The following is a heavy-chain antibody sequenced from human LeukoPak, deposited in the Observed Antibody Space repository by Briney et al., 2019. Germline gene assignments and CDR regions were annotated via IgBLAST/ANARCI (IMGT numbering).Heavy chain of an antibody. J-gene: IGHJ5*02. D-gene: IGHD2-21*02. CDR2: ISYDGSNK. CDR3: ARDAHIVVVTALSS. CDR1: GFTFSSYA. Sequence: GGSLRLSCAASGFTFSSYAMHCVRQAPGKGLEWVAVISYDGSNKYYADSVKGRFTISRDNSKNTLYLQMNSLRAEDTAVYYCARDAHIVVVTALSSWGQGTLVTVSS. V-gene: IGHV3-30*04.